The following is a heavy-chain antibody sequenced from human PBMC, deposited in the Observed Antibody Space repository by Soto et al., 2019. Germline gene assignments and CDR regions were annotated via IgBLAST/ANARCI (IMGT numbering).Heavy chain of an antibody. CDR1: GGSFSGYY. CDR2: INHSGST. J-gene: IGHJ5*02. D-gene: IGHD6-13*01. Sequence: QVQLQQWGAGLLKPSETLSLTCAVYGGSFSGYYWSWIRQPPGQGLEWIGEINHSGSTNYNPSLKHRVTISVDTSEDQFSLKLSSVTAADTVVYYCARGRGTPAYSRSWSLCWFDPWGQGTLVTVSS. V-gene: IGHV4-34*01. CDR3: ARGRGTPAYSRSWSLCWFDP.